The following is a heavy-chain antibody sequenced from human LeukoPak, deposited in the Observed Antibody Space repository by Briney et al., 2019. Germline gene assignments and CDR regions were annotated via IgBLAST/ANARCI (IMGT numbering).Heavy chain of an antibody. J-gene: IGHJ3*02. CDR3: ARDSPVATYTFDI. V-gene: IGHV3-7*01. CDR2: IKHDGSEI. Sequence: GGSRRLSCAASGFSFSSSWMSWVRQAPGKGLEWVANIKHDGSEIDYLDSLKGRFAISRDNAKNSLYLQMNSLRAEDTARYYCARDSPVATYTFDIWGQGTMVTVSS. D-gene: IGHD1-14*01. CDR1: GFSFSSSW.